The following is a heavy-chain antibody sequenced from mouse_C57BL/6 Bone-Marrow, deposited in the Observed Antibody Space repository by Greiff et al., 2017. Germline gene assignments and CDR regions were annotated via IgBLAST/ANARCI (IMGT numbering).Heavy chain of an antibody. CDR1: GYTFTSYT. J-gene: IGHJ1*03. CDR2: INPRSGYT. D-gene: IGHD1-1*01. CDR3: ARWTSDYGRRSWYFAV. Sequence: QVQLQQSGAELARPGASVKMSCKASGYTFTSYTMHWVKQRHGKGLEWIGYINPRSGYTKYNQKFKDKATLTADKSSSTAYMPLSSLTSDDAAVYYCARWTSDYGRRSWYFAVWGTGTTVTVSS. V-gene: IGHV1-4*01.